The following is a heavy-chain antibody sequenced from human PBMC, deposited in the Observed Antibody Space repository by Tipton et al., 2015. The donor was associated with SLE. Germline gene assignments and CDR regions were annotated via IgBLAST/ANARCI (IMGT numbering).Heavy chain of an antibody. V-gene: IGHV3-23*01. Sequence: SLRLSCAASGFTFSSYAMSWVRQAPGKGLDWVSTISGGGYSTYCADSVKGRFTISRDNSKNTLYLQMNSLRAEDTAVYYCAKSRSWIQLEDDAFDIWGQGTMVTVSS. J-gene: IGHJ3*02. CDR2: ISGGGYST. D-gene: IGHD5-18*01. CDR1: GFTFSSYA. CDR3: AKSRSWIQLEDDAFDI.